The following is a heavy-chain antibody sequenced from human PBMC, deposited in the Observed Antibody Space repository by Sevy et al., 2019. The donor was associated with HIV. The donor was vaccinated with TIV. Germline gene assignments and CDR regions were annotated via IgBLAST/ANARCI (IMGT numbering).Heavy chain of an antibody. J-gene: IGHJ4*02. CDR3: ARDGSGSYYKFDYYFDY. Sequence: GGSLRLSCAASGFTFSSYSMNWVRQAPGKGLEWVSSISSSSYIYYADSVKGRFTISRDNAKNSLYLQMNILRAEDTAVYYCARDGSGSYYKFDYYFDYWGQGTLVTVSS. CDR2: ISSSSYI. CDR1: GFTFSSYS. V-gene: IGHV3-21*01. D-gene: IGHD3-10*01.